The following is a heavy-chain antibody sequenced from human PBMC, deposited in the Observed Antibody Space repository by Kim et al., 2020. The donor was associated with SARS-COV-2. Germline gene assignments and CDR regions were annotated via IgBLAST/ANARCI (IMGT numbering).Heavy chain of an antibody. CDR3: ARGGQMTTINSLDY. D-gene: IGHD4-4*01. V-gene: IGHV3-74*01. CDR1: GFTFSNYW. J-gene: IGHJ4*02. Sequence: GGSLRLSCAASGFTFSNYWMHWVRQAPGKGLVWVSRIKSDGTDPSYADSVKGRFTISRDNAKNTLNLQMYSLRVEDTAVYYCARGGQMTTINSLDYWGQGILVTVS. CDR2: IKSDGTDP.